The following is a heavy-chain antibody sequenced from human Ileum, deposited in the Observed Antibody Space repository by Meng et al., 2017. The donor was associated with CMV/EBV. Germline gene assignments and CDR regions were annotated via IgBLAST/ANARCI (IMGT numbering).Heavy chain of an antibody. Sequence: YYIHWVRQATGQGLEWMGWINPDSGGTKFAQKFQGRITMTGDTSISTAYMELTRLRSDDAAMYYCARGEFKILCTSGVCYEPLEYSHHWGQGTLVTVSS. J-gene: IGHJ1*01. V-gene: IGHV1-2*02. CDR2: INPDSGGT. CDR1: YY. D-gene: IGHD2-8*01. CDR3: ARGEFKILCTSGVCYEPLEYSHH.